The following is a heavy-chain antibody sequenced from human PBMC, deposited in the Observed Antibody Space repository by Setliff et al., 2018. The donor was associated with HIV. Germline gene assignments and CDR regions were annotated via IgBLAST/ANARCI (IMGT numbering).Heavy chain of an antibody. Sequence: SETLSLTCAVSGGSTNNYYLTWIRQPPGKGLEWIGYVSNGGDTNYNPSLKSRVSLSLDTSKTQFSLKLTSVTAADTAVYYCARATYTTLFGVLMGGGLQYWGPGTLVTVSS. CDR2: VSNGGDT. CDR3: ARATYTTLFGVLMGGGLQY. J-gene: IGHJ4*02. CDR1: GGSTNNYY. V-gene: IGHV4-59*01. D-gene: IGHD3-3*01.